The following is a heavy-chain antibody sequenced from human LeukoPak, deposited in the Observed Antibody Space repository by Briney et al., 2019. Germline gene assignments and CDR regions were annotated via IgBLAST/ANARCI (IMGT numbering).Heavy chain of an antibody. CDR1: GFTFSSYG. CDR3: ARVQWLDNYYFDY. V-gene: IGHV3-33*01. D-gene: IGHD6-19*01. Sequence: GGSLRLSCAASGFTFSSYGMHWVRQAPGKGLEWVAVIWYDGNNKYYADSVKGRITISRDNSKNTLYLQMNGLRAEDAAVYYCARVQWLDNYYFDYWGQGTLVTVSS. CDR2: IWYDGNNK. J-gene: IGHJ4*02.